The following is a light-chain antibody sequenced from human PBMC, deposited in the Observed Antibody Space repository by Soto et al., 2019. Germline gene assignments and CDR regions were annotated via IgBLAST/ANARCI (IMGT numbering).Light chain of an antibody. CDR1: QTISSW. J-gene: IGKJ1*01. V-gene: IGKV1-5*03. CDR3: QHYNSYSEA. CDR2: KAS. Sequence: DIQMTQSPSTLSGSVGDRVTITCRASQTISSWLAWYQQKPGKAPKLLIYKASTLKSGVPSRFNGSGSGTDFTLTISSLQPDDFATYYCQHYNSYSEAFGQGTKVELK.